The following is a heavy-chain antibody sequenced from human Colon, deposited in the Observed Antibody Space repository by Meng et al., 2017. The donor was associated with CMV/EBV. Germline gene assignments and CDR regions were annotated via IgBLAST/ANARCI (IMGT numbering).Heavy chain of an antibody. Sequence: GGSLRLSCAASGFSFSSYGMHWVRQVPGKGLEWVAFIRYDGSDKYSADSVKGRFTISRDNSKNTLYVQMNSLRPEDTAVYYCAREGGSYSYWGQGTLVTVSS. CDR2: IRYDGSDK. D-gene: IGHD1-26*01. V-gene: IGHV3-30*02. J-gene: IGHJ4*02. CDR1: GFSFSSYG. CDR3: AREGGSYSY.